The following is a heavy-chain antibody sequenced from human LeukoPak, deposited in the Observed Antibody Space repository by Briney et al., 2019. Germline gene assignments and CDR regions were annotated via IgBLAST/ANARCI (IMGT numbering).Heavy chain of an antibody. CDR3: ARDTYISGSLPHFDI. J-gene: IGHJ3*02. D-gene: IGHD3-22*01. V-gene: IGHV4-59*01. CDR2: IFYTGST. Sequence: SETLSLTCAVYGGSFSGYYWSWIRQPPGKGLEWIGYIFYTGSTNYNPSLKSRVTISVDTSKNQFSLKLSSLSAADTAVYYCARDTYISGSLPHFDIWGQGTMVTVSS. CDR1: GGSFSGYY.